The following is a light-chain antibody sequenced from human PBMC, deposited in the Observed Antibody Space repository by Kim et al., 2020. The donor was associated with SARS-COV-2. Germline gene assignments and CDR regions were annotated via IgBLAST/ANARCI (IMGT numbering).Light chain of an antibody. CDR2: GAS. J-gene: IGKJ2*03. Sequence: DIEMTQSPSALSASVGDRVTITCRATQSVSINLNWYQQRPGKAPRLLIYGASTLQSGVPSRFSGSRSGTGFTLTISSLQPEDVAIYYCQQTFSTQYSFGQGTKLEI. CDR3: QQTFSTQYS. CDR1: QSVSIN. V-gene: IGKV1-39*01.